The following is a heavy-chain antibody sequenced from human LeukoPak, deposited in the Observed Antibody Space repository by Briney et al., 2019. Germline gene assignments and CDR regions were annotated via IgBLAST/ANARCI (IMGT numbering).Heavy chain of an antibody. J-gene: IGHJ4*02. CDR2: IKQDGSEI. CDR3: ARWRTSNWSEFDY. D-gene: IGHD6-13*01. Sequence: GGSLRLSCAASGLTFSSHWVAWLRQAPEKGLEWVANIKQDGSEIYYVDSVKGRFTISRDNAKNSLYLQMNSLRAEDTAVYFCARWRTSNWSEFDYWGQGTLVTVSS. V-gene: IGHV3-7*05. CDR1: GLTFSSHW.